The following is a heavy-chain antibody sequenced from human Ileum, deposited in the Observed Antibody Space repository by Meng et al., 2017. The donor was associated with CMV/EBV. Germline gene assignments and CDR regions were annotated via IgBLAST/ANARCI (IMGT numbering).Heavy chain of an antibody. J-gene: IGHJ5*02. CDR1: GFTFSSYA. Sequence: GESLKISCAASGFTFSSYAMSWVRQAPGKGLEWVSAISGSGGSTYYADSVKGRFTISRDNSKNTLYLQMNSLRAEDTAVYSCARSGSSISGCHGGWFDPWGQGTLVTVSS. V-gene: IGHV3-23*01. CDR2: ISGSGGST. CDR3: ARSGSSISGCHGGWFDP. D-gene: IGHD2-2*01.